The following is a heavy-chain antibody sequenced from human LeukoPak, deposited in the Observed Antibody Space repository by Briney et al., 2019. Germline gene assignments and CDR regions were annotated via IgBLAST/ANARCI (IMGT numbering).Heavy chain of an antibody. V-gene: IGHV3-21*01. J-gene: IGHJ4*02. CDR1: GFTFSSYS. Sequence: GGSLRLSCAASGFTFSSYSMNWVRRAPGKGLEWVSSISTSSSSIYYADSVKGRFTISRDNAKNSLYLQVNSLRAEDTAVYYCARERGYSYGYADYWGQGTLVTVSS. D-gene: IGHD5-18*01. CDR2: ISTSSSSI. CDR3: ARERGYSYGYADY.